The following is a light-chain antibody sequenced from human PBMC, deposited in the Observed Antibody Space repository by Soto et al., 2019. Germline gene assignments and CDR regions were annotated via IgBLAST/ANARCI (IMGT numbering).Light chain of an antibody. CDR3: QQSFSTPRT. CDR1: QSINSY. J-gene: IGKJ1*01. CDR2: AAS. V-gene: IGKV1-39*01. Sequence: DIQMTQSPSSQSASVGDRVTITCRASQSINSYLNWYQQKPGKAPKLLSYAASSLQTGVPSRFSGSGSETDFTLTITSRQPDDFATYYCQQSFSTPRTFGQGTRVEI.